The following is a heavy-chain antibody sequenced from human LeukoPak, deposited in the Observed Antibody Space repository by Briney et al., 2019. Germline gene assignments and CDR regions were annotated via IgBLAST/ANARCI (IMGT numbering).Heavy chain of an antibody. CDR1: GFTFSNFG. CDR3: ARDPIGSRWPYYFDY. Sequence: GRSLRLSCAASGFTFSNFGMHWVRQAPGKGLEWVSVIWYDGSNTYYADSVKGRFTISRDNSKNTLYLQMSSLRAEDTAMYYCARDPIGSRWPYYFDYWGQGTLVTVSS. J-gene: IGHJ4*02. CDR2: IWYDGSNT. V-gene: IGHV3-33*01. D-gene: IGHD6-13*01.